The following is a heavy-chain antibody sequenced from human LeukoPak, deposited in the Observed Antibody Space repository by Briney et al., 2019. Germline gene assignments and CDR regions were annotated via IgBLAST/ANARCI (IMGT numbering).Heavy chain of an antibody. CDR3: AKNDGNYCDP. Sequence: PGRSLRLSCAASGFTVSSNYITWVRQAPGKGLEWVAFIRYDGNNKHYADSVKGRFTISRDNSKNTLILQMNSLRPEDTAIYYCAKNDGNYCDPWGQGTLVTVSS. CDR1: GFTVSSNY. CDR2: IRYDGNNK. D-gene: IGHD1-26*01. J-gene: IGHJ5*02. V-gene: IGHV3-30*02.